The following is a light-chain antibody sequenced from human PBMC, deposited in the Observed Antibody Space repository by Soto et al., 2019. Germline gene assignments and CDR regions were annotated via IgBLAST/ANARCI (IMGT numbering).Light chain of an antibody. V-gene: IGKV3-20*01. CDR2: GAS. J-gene: IGKJ1*01. CDR3: QQYGSSSWT. Sequence: EIVLTQSPGTLSLSPGERATLSCSASQSVSSTYLAWYQQQPGQAPRLLIYGASNRATRIPDRFSGSGSGTDFPLTISRLEPEDFAVYYCQQYGSSSWTFGQGTKVEIK. CDR1: QSVSSTY.